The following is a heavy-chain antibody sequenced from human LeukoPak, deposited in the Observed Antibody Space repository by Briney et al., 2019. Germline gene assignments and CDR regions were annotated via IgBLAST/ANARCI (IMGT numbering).Heavy chain of an antibody. Sequence: GGSPRLSCAASGFTFSSYSMNWVRQAPGKGLEWVSYISSSSSTIYYADSVKGRFTVSRDNAKNSLYLQMNSLRAEDTAVYYCARAPYDSSGYYLPDAFDIWGQGTMVTVSS. CDR2: ISSSSSTI. D-gene: IGHD3-22*01. V-gene: IGHV3-48*01. CDR1: GFTFSSYS. J-gene: IGHJ3*02. CDR3: ARAPYDSSGYYLPDAFDI.